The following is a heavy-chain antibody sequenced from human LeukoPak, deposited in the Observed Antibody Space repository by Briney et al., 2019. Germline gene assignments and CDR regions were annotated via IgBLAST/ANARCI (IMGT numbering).Heavy chain of an antibody. Sequence: NPSETLSLTCTVSGGSISSGGYYWSWIRQHPGKGLEWIGYIYYSGGTYYNPSLKSRVTISVDTSKNQFSLKLSSVTAADTAVYYCARDMSYYDSSGYYQSYNWFDPWGQGTLVTVSS. J-gene: IGHJ5*02. CDR3: ARDMSYYDSSGYYQSYNWFDP. D-gene: IGHD3-22*01. V-gene: IGHV4-31*03. CDR2: IYYSGGT. CDR1: GGSISSGGYY.